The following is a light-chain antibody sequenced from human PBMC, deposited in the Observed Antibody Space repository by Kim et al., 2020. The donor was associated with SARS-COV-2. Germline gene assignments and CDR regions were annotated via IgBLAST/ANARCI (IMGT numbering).Light chain of an antibody. J-gene: IGKJ1*01. V-gene: IGKV1-39*01. CDR3: QQSYSTPQA. CDR2: AAS. CDR1: QSISSY. Sequence: AFVGDRVTITCRASQSISSYLNWYQQKPGKAPKLLIYAASSLESGVPSRFSGSGSGTDFTLTISSLQPEDFATYYCQQSYSTPQALGQGTKVDIK.